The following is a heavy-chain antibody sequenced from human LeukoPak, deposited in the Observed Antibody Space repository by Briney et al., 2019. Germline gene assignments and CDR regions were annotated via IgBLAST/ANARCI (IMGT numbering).Heavy chain of an antibody. Sequence: GGSLRLSCAASGFTFSSYSMNWVRQAPGKGLEWVSSISSSSSYIYYADSVKGRFTISRDNAKNSLYLQMNSLRAEDTAVYYCARDPRGSSFMGYYYYYMDVWGKGTTVTISS. CDR2: ISSSSSYI. CDR1: GFTFSSYS. CDR3: ARDPRGSSFMGYYYYYMDV. D-gene: IGHD6-13*01. J-gene: IGHJ6*03. V-gene: IGHV3-21*01.